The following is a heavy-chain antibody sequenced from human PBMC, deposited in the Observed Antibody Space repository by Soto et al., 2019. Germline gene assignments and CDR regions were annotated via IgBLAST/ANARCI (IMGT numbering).Heavy chain of an antibody. CDR2: ISYDGDHK. D-gene: IGHD3-9*01. J-gene: IGHJ4*02. CDR3: ARYPAPHENDNLAGYFHFDY. V-gene: IGHV3-30-3*01. Sequence: QVQLVESGGGVVQPGRSLRLSCAASGFSFSTYAMHWVRQTPGKGLEWVAVISYDGDHKYYTDSVKGRFTIYRDNSKNALYKLMDSLRSEDTSIYYGARYPAPHENDNLAGYFHFDYWGQGTLVTVSS. CDR1: GFSFSTYA.